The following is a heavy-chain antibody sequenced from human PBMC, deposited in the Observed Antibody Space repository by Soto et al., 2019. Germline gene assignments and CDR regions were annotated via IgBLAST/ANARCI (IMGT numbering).Heavy chain of an antibody. CDR1: GGSINSYY. Sequence: QVQLQESGPGLVKPSETLSLTCTVSGGSINSYYWSWIRQPPGKGLEWIGYIYYSGSTNYNPSLKSRATISVDTSKNQFTLKLSSVTAADTAVYYCARVPWQWMGGYAFDISGQGTMVTVSS. CDR2: IYYSGST. CDR3: ARVPWQWMGGYAFDI. J-gene: IGHJ3*02. V-gene: IGHV4-59*01. D-gene: IGHD6-19*01.